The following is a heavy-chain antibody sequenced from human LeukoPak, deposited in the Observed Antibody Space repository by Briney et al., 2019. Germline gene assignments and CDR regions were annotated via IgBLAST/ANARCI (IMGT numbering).Heavy chain of an antibody. CDR2: IYHSGST. CDR1: GYSISSGYY. J-gene: IGHJ4*02. CDR3: ARVLIQQYYGSGSYYRPPRGYYFDY. V-gene: IGHV4-38-2*02. Sequence: SETLSLICSVSGYSISSGYYWGWIRQSPGKGLEWIGSIYHSGSTYYNPTLKSRVTISVDTSKNQFSLRMSSVTAADTAVYYCARVLIQQYYGSGSYYRPPRGYYFDYWGQGALVTVSS. D-gene: IGHD3-10*01.